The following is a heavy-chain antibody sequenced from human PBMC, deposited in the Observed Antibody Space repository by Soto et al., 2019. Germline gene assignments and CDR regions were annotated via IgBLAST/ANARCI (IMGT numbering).Heavy chain of an antibody. D-gene: IGHD3-3*01. CDR2: INPSGGST. Sequence: CKTSGYTFTSSYRNCVLHPPVQGLEWMGIINPSGGSTSYAQQFQCRVTMTRDTSTSTVYMTLSSLRSADTAMYYCARAASGIKIFGVGIYGDDDN. V-gene: IGHV1-46*01. CDR1: GYTFTSSY. J-gene: IGHJ5*01. CDR3: ARAASGIKIFGVGIYGDDDN.